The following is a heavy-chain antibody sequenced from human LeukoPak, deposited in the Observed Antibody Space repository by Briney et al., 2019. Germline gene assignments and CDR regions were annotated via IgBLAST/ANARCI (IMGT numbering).Heavy chain of an antibody. D-gene: IGHD5-12*01. J-gene: IGHJ3*02. CDR3: ARVDIVATTDAFDI. CDR1: GFTFSSYW. V-gene: IGHV3-7*01. Sequence: GGSLRLSCAASGFTFSSYWMSWVRQAPGKGLEWVANIKQDGSEKYYVDSVKGRFTISRDNAKNSLYLQMNSLRAEDTAVYYCARVDIVATTDAFDIWGQGTMVTVSS. CDR2: IKQDGSEK.